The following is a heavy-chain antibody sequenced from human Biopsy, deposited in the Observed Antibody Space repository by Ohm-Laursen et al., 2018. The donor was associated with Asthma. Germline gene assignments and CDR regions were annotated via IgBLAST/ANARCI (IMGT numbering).Heavy chain of an antibody. CDR1: GGTFNTYV. J-gene: IGHJ4*02. V-gene: IGHV1-69*01. CDR3: ARKAGSCISRTCYSLDF. D-gene: IGHD2-2*01. Sequence: GSSVTVSCKSLGGTFNTYVIGWVRQAPRQGLEWMGGINSVFGTTTYPQKFQDRVTITADDSTSTVYMELSSLRSEDTAVYYCARKAGSCISRTCYSLDFWGQGTLVTVSS. CDR2: INSVFGTT.